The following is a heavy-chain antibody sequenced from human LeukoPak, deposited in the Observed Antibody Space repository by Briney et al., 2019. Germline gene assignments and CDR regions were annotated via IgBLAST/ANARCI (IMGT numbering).Heavy chain of an antibody. Sequence: GGSLRLSCAASGFTVSSNYMSWVRQAPGKGLEWVSVIYSAGSTYYADSVKGRFTISRDNSKNTLYLQMNSLRAEDTAVYYCARLTQYYFDTSGHSGYFDYWGQGTLVTVSS. CDR3: ARLTQYYFDTSGHSGYFDY. J-gene: IGHJ4*02. D-gene: IGHD3-22*01. CDR2: IYSAGST. V-gene: IGHV3-66*04. CDR1: GFTVSSNY.